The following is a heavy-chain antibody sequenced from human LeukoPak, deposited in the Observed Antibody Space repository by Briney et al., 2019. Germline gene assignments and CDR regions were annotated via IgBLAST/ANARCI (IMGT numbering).Heavy chain of an antibody. V-gene: IGHV4-59*01. J-gene: IGHJ6*03. CDR1: GDSIRNSY. CDR2: RYYSGST. CDR3: ARGYYYMDL. Sequence: SETLSLTCNVSGDSIRNSYWSWIRQLPGKPLEWIGYRYYSGSTDSNPSLKSRVTMSIDTSENQFSLKLNSVTAADTAVYYCARGYYYMDLWGEGTTVIVSS.